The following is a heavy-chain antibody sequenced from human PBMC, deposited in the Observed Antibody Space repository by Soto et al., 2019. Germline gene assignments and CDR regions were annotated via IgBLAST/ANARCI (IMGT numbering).Heavy chain of an antibody. D-gene: IGHD2-2*01. CDR1: GFTFSSYW. Sequence: GGSLRLSCVGSGFTFSSYWMHWVRQAPGKGLVWVSAISGSGGSTYYADSVKGRFTISRDNSKNTLYLQMNSLRAEDTAVYYCATLWEDIVVVPAAMNAFDIWGQGTMVTVSS. CDR3: ATLWEDIVVVPAAMNAFDI. CDR2: ISGSGGST. J-gene: IGHJ3*02. V-gene: IGHV3-23*01.